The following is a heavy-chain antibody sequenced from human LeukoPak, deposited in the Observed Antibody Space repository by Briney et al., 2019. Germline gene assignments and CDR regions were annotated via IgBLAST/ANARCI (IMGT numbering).Heavy chain of an antibody. CDR1: GGSFSGYY. J-gene: IGHJ3*02. Sequence: SETLSLTCAVYGGSFSGYYWSWIRQPPGKGLEWIGEINHSGSTNYNPSLKSRVTMSVDTSKNQFSLKLSSVTAADTAVYYCAREGAFGYSSPMDIWGQGTMVTVSS. V-gene: IGHV4-34*01. D-gene: IGHD6-13*01. CDR3: AREGAFGYSSPMDI. CDR2: INHSGST.